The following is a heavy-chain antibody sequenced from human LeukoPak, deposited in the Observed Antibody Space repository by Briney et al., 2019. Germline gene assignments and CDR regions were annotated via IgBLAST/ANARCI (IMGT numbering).Heavy chain of an antibody. V-gene: IGHV3-73*01. D-gene: IGHD4-17*01. CDR3: TGRTVTDDY. CDR1: GFTFSGSA. J-gene: IGHJ4*02. CDR2: IRSKANSYAT. Sequence: PGGSLTLSCAASGFTFSGSAMHWVRQASGKGLEWVGRIRSKANSYATAYAASVKGRFTISRDDSKNTAYLQMNSLKTEDTAVYYCTGRTVTDDYWGQGTLVTVSS.